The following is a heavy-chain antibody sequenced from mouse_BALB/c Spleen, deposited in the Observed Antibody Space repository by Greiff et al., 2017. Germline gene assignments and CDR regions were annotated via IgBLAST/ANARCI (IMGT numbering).Heavy chain of an antibody. CDR2: IRNKANGYTT. CDR1: GFTFTDYY. Sequence: EVKVVESGGGLVQPGGSLRLSCATSGFTFTDYYMSWVRQPPGKALEWLGFIRNKANGYTTEYSASVKGRFTISRDNSQSILYLQMNTLRAEDSATYYCARDLYYGYDGGFAYWGQGTLVTVSA. J-gene: IGHJ3*01. D-gene: IGHD2-2*01. CDR3: ARDLYYGYDGGFAY. V-gene: IGHV7-3*02.